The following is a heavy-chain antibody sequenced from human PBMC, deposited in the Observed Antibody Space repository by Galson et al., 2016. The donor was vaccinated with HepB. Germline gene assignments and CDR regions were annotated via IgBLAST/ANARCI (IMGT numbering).Heavy chain of an antibody. V-gene: IGHV3-7*03. CDR2: INLDGSEK. D-gene: IGHD6-19*01. J-gene: IGHJ4*02. CDR1: GFTFSSSW. CDR3: AGWGASGNF. Sequence: SLRLSCAASGFTFSSSWMNWVRQTPGKGLEWVANINLDGSEKRYVESVRGRFTISRDNAENSLYLQMNSLTAEDTAVYFCAGWGASGNFWGQGILVTVSS.